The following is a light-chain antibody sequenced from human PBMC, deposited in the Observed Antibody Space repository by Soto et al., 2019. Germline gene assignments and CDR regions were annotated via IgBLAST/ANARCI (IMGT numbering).Light chain of an antibody. Sequence: QSALTQPPSASGSPGQSVTISCTGTSSDVGGYKYVSWYQHHPGKAPKLMIYEVSNRPSGVSNRFSGSKSGNTASLTISGLQADDEADYYCSSYTGSSTLVFGGGTKLTVL. J-gene: IGLJ3*02. V-gene: IGLV2-14*01. CDR1: SSDVGGYKY. CDR2: EVS. CDR3: SSYTGSSTLV.